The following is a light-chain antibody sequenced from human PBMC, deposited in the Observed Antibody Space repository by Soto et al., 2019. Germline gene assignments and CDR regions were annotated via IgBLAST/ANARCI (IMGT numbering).Light chain of an antibody. CDR3: QQYKSS. CDR1: QSISSW. J-gene: IGKJ1*01. CDR2: KAS. Sequence: DIQMTQSPSTLSASVGDRVTITCRASQSISSWLAWYQQKPGKAPKLLIYKASSLESEVPSRFSGSGSGTEFTLTISSLQPDDFATYYCQQYKSSFGQGTKVDIK. V-gene: IGKV1-5*03.